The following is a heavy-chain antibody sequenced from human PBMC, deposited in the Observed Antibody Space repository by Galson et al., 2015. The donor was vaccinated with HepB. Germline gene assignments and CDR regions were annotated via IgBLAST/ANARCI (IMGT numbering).Heavy chain of an antibody. Sequence: SLRLSCAASGLIFSNSVMHWVRQAPGKGLEWVALISAGDGRNTNYADSVRGRFTISRDNSKNKVFLQMNSLGAEDTAVYYCAREGFSSGHAGIFDCWGQGALVTVSS. J-gene: IGHJ4*02. CDR3: AREGFSSGHAGIFDC. CDR1: GLIFSNSV. D-gene: IGHD3-22*01. V-gene: IGHV3-30*04. CDR2: ISAGDGRNT.